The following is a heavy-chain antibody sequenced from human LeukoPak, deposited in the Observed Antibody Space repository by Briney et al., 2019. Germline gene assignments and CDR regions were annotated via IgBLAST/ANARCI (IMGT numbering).Heavy chain of an antibody. D-gene: IGHD2-15*01. CDR3: AKGRDIVVVVAGYFDY. V-gene: IGHV3-23*01. J-gene: IGHJ4*02. Sequence: GGSLRLSCAASGFTFSSYAMSWVRQAPGKGLEWGSAISGRGGSTYYADSVKGGFTISRDNTKKTLYLQMNSLRAEDTAVYYCAKGRDIVVVVAGYFDYWGQGTLVTVSS. CDR1: GFTFSSYA. CDR2: ISGRGGST.